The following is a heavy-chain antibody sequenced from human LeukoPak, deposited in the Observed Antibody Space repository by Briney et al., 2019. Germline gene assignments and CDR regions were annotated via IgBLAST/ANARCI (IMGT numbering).Heavy chain of an antibody. D-gene: IGHD3-10*01. CDR3: ARTTYYYGSGRALYYYYGMDV. Sequence: SVKVSCKASGYTFTSYDINWVRQATGQGLEWMGRIIPILGIANYAQKFQGRVTITADKSTSTAYMELSSLRSEDTAVYYCARTTYYYGSGRALYYYYGMDVWGQGTTVTVSS. CDR2: IIPILGIA. J-gene: IGHJ6*02. V-gene: IGHV1-69*04. CDR1: GYTFTSYD.